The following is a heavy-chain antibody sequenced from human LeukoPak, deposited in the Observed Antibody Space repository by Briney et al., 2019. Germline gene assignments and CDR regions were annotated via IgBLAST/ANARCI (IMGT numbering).Heavy chain of an antibody. CDR3: ARAPGYGSGSYMDV. Sequence: GGSLRLSCAASGFTFSRYYMTRVRQAPGKGLEWVAVISYDGSNKYYADSVKGRFTISRDNSKNTLYLQMNSLRAEDTAVYYCARAPGYGSGSYMDVWGKGTTVTVSS. J-gene: IGHJ6*04. V-gene: IGHV3-30*03. CDR2: ISYDGSNK. CDR1: GFTFSRYY. D-gene: IGHD3-10*01.